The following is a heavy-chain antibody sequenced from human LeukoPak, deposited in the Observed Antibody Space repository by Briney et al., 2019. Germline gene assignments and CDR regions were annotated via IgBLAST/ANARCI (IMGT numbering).Heavy chain of an antibody. J-gene: IGHJ5*02. D-gene: IGHD5-12*01. V-gene: IGHV1-46*01. CDR3: ARVVGTKRGYSGYDS. CDR2: INPSGGST. CDR1: GYTFTSYY. Sequence: ASVKVSCKASGYTFTSYYMHWVRQAPGQGLEWMGIINPSGGSTSYAQKFQGRVTMTRDTSTSTVYMELSSLRSEDTAVYYCARVVGTKRGYSGYDSWGQGTLVTVSS.